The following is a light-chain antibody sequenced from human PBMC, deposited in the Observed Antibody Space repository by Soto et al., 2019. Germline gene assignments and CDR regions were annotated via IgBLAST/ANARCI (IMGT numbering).Light chain of an antibody. Sequence: DVVMTQSPLSLPVTLGQPASISCRSSLAHSDGNTYLNWFHQRPGQSPRRLIYKVSNRDSGVPDRFSGIGSGSDFTLKISSVEAEDVGVYYCMQGTHWPPYTFGQGTKLEIK. J-gene: IGKJ2*01. V-gene: IGKV2-30*02. CDR3: MQGTHWPPYT. CDR1: LAHSDGNTY. CDR2: KVS.